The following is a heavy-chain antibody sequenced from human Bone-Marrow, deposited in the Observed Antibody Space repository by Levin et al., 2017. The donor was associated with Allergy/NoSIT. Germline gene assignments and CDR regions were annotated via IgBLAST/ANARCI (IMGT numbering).Heavy chain of an antibody. CDR1: GFTFSSYW. V-gene: IGHV3-74*01. CDR2: INSDGSST. J-gene: IGHJ4*02. D-gene: IGHD5-18*01. Sequence: GGSLRLSCAASGFTFSSYWMHWVRQAPGKGLVWVSRINSDGSSTSYADSVKGRFTISRDNAKNTLYLQMNSLRAEDTAVYYCARPAGYTRPPYFDYWGQGTLVTVSS. CDR3: ARPAGYTRPPYFDY.